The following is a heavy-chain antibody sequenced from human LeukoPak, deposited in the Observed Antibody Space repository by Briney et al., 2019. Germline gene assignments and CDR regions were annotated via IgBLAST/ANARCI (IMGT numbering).Heavy chain of an antibody. Sequence: GGSLRLSCAASGFTFSNYWMGWARQAPGEGLEWVANIKQDGSEKYYVDSVKGRFTISRDNAKNSLYLQMNSLGAEDTAVYYCARRGTSSSWAHFDYWGQGTLVTVSS. CDR3: ARRGTSSSWAHFDY. V-gene: IGHV3-7*05. CDR2: IKQDGSEK. D-gene: IGHD6-13*01. CDR1: GFTFSNYW. J-gene: IGHJ4*02.